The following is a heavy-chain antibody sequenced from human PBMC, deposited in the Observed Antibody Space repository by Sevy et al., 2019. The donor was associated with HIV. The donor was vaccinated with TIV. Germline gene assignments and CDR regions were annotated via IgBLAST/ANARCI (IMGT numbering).Heavy chain of an antibody. Sequence: GGSLRLSCVASGFTFDDHAMHWVRQPPGKGLEWVSGISWNSGFVGFAGSVKGRFTIARDNTKKSLYLQMTSLRPEDTAFYYCAKDMSHRAVAATGGTDFDYWGQGTLVTVSS. CDR1: GFTFDDHA. CDR2: ISWNSGFV. D-gene: IGHD6-19*01. CDR3: AKDMSHRAVAATGGTDFDY. V-gene: IGHV3-9*01. J-gene: IGHJ4*02.